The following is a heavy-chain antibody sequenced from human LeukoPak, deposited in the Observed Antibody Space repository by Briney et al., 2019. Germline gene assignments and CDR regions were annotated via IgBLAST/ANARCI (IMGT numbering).Heavy chain of an antibody. V-gene: IGHV1-8*02. D-gene: IGHD6-13*01. Sequence: ASVKVSCKASGYTFTGYYMHWVRQATGQGLEWMGWMNPNSGNTGYAQKFQGRVTMTRNTSISTAYMELSSLRSEDTAVYYCARVRTQPRIAGSYYFDYWGQGTLVTVSS. CDR3: ARVRTQPRIAGSYYFDY. CDR2: MNPNSGNT. J-gene: IGHJ4*02. CDR1: GYTFTGYY.